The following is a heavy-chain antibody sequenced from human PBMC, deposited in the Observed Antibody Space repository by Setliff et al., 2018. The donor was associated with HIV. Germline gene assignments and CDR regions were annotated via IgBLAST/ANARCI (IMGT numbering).Heavy chain of an antibody. CDR3: ARDYCSSTTCEDYFDY. J-gene: IGHJ4*02. D-gene: IGHD2-2*01. CDR1: GYTFTSYG. V-gene: IGHV1-18*01. Sequence: ASVKVSCKSSGYTFTSYGISWVRQAPGQGLEWVGWISAYNGNTNYAQKLQGKVTMTTDTSTSTAYMELRSLRSDDTAVYYCARDYCSSTTCEDYFDYWGQGTLVTVSS. CDR2: ISAYNGNT.